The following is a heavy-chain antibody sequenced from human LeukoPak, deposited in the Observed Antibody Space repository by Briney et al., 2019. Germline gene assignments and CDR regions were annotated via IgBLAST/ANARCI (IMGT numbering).Heavy chain of an antibody. D-gene: IGHD2-2*02. CDR1: GFTFSSYS. CDR2: IGTSSSTV. J-gene: IGHJ6*03. Sequence: PGGSLRLSCAASGFTFSSYSMNWVRQAPGKGLEWISYIGTSSSTVYYAGSVKGRFTISRDNSKNTLYLQMNSLRAEDTAVYYCAKDKGSGYCSSTSCYRWSPLVDYMDVWGKGTTVTVSS. V-gene: IGHV3-48*01. CDR3: AKDKGSGYCSSTSCYRWSPLVDYMDV.